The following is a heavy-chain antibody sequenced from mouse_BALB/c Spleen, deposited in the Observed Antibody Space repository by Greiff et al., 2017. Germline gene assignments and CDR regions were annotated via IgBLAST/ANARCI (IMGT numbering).Heavy chain of an antibody. D-gene: IGHD1-1*01. CDR3: TSLITTVVAKNAMDY. V-gene: IGHV1-5*01. Sequence: EVQLQESGTVLARPGASVKMSCKASGYTFTSYWMHWVKQRPGQGLEWIGAIYPGNSDTSYNQKFKGKAKLTAVTSTSTAYMELSSLTNEDSAVYYCTSLITTVVAKNAMDYWGQGTSVTVSS. CDR1: GYTFTSYW. CDR2: IYPGNSDT. J-gene: IGHJ4*01.